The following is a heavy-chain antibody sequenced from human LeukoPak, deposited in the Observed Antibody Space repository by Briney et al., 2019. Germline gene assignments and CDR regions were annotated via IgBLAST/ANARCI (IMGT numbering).Heavy chain of an antibody. D-gene: IGHD6-13*01. J-gene: IGHJ5*01. Sequence: PSETLSLTCTVSGGSISSYYWSWIRQPPGKGLEWIGYIYYSGSTNYNPSLKSRVPISVDTSKNQFSLKLSSVIAADTAVYYCTRHGDRFSGSWTSDWFNPWGQGTLVTVSS. V-gene: IGHV4-59*08. CDR3: TRHGDRFSGSWTSDWFNP. CDR2: IYYSGST. CDR1: GGSISSYY.